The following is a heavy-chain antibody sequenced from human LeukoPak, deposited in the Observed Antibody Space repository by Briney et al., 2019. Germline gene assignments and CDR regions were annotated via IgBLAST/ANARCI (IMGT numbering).Heavy chain of an antibody. Sequence: PSETLSLTCTVSGGSISSYYWSWIRQPPGKGLEWIGYISNSGSTYYNPSLKSRVTISIDTSKNQCSLKVSSVTAADTAVYYCARVIAAAGSDYFDYWGQGTLVTVSS. CDR3: ARVIAAAGSDYFDY. D-gene: IGHD6-13*01. V-gene: IGHV4-59*01. J-gene: IGHJ4*02. CDR2: ISNSGST. CDR1: GGSISSYY.